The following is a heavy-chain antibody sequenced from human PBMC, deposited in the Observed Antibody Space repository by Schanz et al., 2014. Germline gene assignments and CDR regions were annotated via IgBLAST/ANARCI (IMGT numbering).Heavy chain of an antibody. Sequence: QVQLQESGPGLVKPSQTLSLTCTVSGGSVSSGGDYWSWIRQHPGKGLEWIGFISYSGSTYYNPSLKSRVTISVDTSKNQFFLNLSSATAADTAVYYCARDRGHGDLPGDIWGQGTMVTVSS. J-gene: IGHJ3*02. CDR3: ARDRGHGDLPGDI. D-gene: IGHD4-17*01. V-gene: IGHV4-31*03. CDR2: ISYSGST. CDR1: GGSVSSGGDY.